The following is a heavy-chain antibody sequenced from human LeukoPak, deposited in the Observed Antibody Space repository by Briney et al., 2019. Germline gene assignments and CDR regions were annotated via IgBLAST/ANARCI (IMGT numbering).Heavy chain of an antibody. V-gene: IGHV3-23*01. D-gene: IGHD3-10*01. J-gene: IGHJ4*02. CDR3: AKDLNYGSGTYFDY. CDR2: ISSSDGST. CDR1: GFTFSSYA. Sequence: GGSLRLSCAASGFTFSSYAMSWVRQTPGKGLEWVSAISSSDGSTYYADSVKGRVTISRDNSKNTLYLQMNSLRAEDTAVYYCAKDLNYGSGTYFDYWGQGTLVTVSS.